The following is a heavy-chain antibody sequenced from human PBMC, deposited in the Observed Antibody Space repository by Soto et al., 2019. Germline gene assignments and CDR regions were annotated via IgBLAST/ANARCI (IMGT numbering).Heavy chain of an antibody. D-gene: IGHD3-10*01. J-gene: IGHJ5*02. CDR3: AREVWFGELLTYNWFDP. Sequence: ASETLSLTCTVSGGSISSYYWSWIRQPPGKGLEWIGYIYYSGSTNYNPSLKSRVTISVDTSKNQFSLKLSSVTAADTAVYYCAREVWFGELLTYNWFDPWGQGTLVTVSS. CDR1: GGSISSYY. V-gene: IGHV4-59*01. CDR2: IYYSGST.